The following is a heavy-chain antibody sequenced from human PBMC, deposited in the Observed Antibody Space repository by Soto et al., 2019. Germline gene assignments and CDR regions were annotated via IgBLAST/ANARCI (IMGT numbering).Heavy chain of an antibody. CDR3: TTGGDCTNGVWYYYYGMDV. J-gene: IGHJ6*02. CDR1: GFTFSNAW. Sequence: EVQLVESGGGLVKPGGSLRLSCAASGFTFSNAWMSWVRQAPGKGLEWVGRIKSKTDGGTTDYAAPVKGRFTISRDDSKNTLYLQMNSLKTEDTAVYYCTTGGDCTNGVWYYYYGMDVWGQGTTVTVSS. CDR2: IKSKTDGGTT. V-gene: IGHV3-15*01. D-gene: IGHD2-8*01.